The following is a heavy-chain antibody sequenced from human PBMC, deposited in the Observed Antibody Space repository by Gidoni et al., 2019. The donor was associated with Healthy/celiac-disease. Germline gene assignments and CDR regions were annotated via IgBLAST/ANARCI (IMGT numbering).Heavy chain of an antibody. CDR3: ARDGYDYVWGSYRYLNWFDP. CDR1: GDSVSSNRAA. CDR2: TYYRSKWYN. V-gene: IGHV6-1*01. J-gene: IGHJ5*02. D-gene: IGHD3-16*02. Sequence: QVQLQQSGPGLVKPSQTLSLTCAISGDSVSSNRAAWNWIRQSPSRGLEWLGRTYYRSKWYNDYAVSVKSRITINPDTSKNQFSLQLNSVTPEDTAVYYCARDGYDYVWGSYRYLNWFDPWGQGTLVTVSS.